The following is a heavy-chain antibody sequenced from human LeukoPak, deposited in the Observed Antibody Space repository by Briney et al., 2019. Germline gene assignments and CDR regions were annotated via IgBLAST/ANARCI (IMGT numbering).Heavy chain of an antibody. D-gene: IGHD3-9*01. CDR1: GFTFSSYS. J-gene: IGHJ5*02. CDR3: AREAYVLRYFDWPNWFDP. CDR2: ISSSSSYI. Sequence: PGGSLILSCAASGFTFSSYSMNWVRQAPGKGLEWVSSISSSSSYIYYADSVKGRFTISRDNAKNSLYLQMNSLRAEDTAVYYCAREAYVLRYFDWPNWFDPWGQGTLVTVSS. V-gene: IGHV3-21*01.